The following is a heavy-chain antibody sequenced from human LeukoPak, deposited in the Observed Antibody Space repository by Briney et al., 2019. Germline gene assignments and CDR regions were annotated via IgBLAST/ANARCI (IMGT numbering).Heavy chain of an antibody. CDR2: INHSGST. CDR3: AVNYYDSSGYPASYFDY. V-gene: IGHV4-34*01. CDR1: GGSFSGCY. Sequence: SETLSLTCAVYGGSFSGCYWSWIRQPPGKGLEWIGEINHSGSTNYNPSLKSRVTISVDTSKNQFSLKLSSVTAADTAVYYCAVNYYDSSGYPASYFDYWGQGTLVTVSS. D-gene: IGHD3-22*01. J-gene: IGHJ4*02.